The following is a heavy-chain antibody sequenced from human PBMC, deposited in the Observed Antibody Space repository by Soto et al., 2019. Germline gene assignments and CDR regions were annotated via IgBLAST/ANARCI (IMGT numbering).Heavy chain of an antibody. CDR2: VNSDGSTT. CDR1: GFTFSSFC. CDR3: AGGAGSNKPFDY. V-gene: IGHV3-74*01. J-gene: IGHJ4*02. Sequence: EVQMVESGGGLVQPGGSLRLSCAASGFTFSSFCLHWVRQVSGKGLVLVSRVNSDGSTTAYADSVKGRFTVSRDNAKNTLYLQMDNLRAEDTAVYYCAGGAGSNKPFDYWGQGTLVTVSS. D-gene: IGHD2-2*01.